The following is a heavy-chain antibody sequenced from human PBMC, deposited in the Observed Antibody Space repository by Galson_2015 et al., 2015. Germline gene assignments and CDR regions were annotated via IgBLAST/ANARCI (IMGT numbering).Heavy chain of an antibody. Sequence: QSGAEVKKPGESLQISCKGSGYSLTSYWIGWVRQMPGKGLEWMGVIYPGDSDTRYSPSFQGQVTISADKSISTAYLQWSSLKASDTAMYYCARHRGATNWYFDLWGRGTLVTVSS. CDR1: GYSLTSYW. V-gene: IGHV5-51*01. J-gene: IGHJ2*01. CDR2: IYPGDSDT. D-gene: IGHD1-26*01. CDR3: ARHRGATNWYFDL.